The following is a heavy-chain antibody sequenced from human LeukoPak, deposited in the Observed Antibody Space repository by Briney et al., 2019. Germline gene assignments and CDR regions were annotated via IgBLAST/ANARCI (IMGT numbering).Heavy chain of an antibody. V-gene: IGHV3-23*01. CDR2: ISGSGGST. J-gene: IGHJ4*02. CDR3: AKGTHYCDFWSGYYFDY. Sequence: GGSLRLSCAASGFTFSSYAMSWVRQAPGKGLEWVSAISGSGGSTHYADSVKGRFTISRDNSKNTLYLQMNSLRAEDTAVYYCAKGTHYCDFWSGYYFDYWGQGTLVTVSS. CDR1: GFTFSSYA. D-gene: IGHD3-3*01.